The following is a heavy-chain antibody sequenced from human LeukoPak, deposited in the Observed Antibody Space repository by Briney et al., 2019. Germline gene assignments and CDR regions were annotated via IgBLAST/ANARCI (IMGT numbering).Heavy chain of an antibody. J-gene: IGHJ4*02. Sequence: GGSLRLSCAASGFTFSSYSMNWVRQAPGKGLEWVSSISSSSSYIYYADSVKGRFTISRDNAKNSLYLQMNSLRAEDTAVYYCASIGSSGWYYFDYWGQGTLVTVSS. D-gene: IGHD6-19*01. CDR1: GFTFSSYS. V-gene: IGHV3-21*01. CDR3: ASIGSSGWYYFDY. CDR2: ISSSSSYI.